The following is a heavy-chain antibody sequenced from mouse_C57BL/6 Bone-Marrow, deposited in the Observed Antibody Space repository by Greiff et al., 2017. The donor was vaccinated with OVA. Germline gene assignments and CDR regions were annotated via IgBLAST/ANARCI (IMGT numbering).Heavy chain of an antibody. Sequence: EVQLVESGAELVRPGASVKLSCTASGFNIKDDYMHWVKQRPEQGLEWIGWIDPENGDTEYASKFQGKATITADTSSNTAYLQLSSLTSEDTAVYYCTTFRYFDVWGTGTTVTVSS. J-gene: IGHJ1*03. V-gene: IGHV14-4*01. CDR2: IDPENGDT. CDR3: TTFRYFDV. CDR1: GFNIKDDY.